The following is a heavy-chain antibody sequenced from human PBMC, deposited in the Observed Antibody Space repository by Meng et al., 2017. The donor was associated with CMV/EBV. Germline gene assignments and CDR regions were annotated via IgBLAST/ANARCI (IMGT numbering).Heavy chain of an antibody. CDR1: GDTSRTYA. V-gene: IGHV1-69*01. J-gene: IGHJ4*02. D-gene: IGHD7-27*01. Sequence: SCQSSGDTSRTYALSWGRQAPGQGLEWPGGIIPFFHTTYYAQKFHDRVIFTSDEDTKTVYMELRSLRSEDTAVYFCTRGANWGSPFDHWGQGALVTVSS. CDR2: IIPFFHTT. CDR3: TRGANWGSPFDH.